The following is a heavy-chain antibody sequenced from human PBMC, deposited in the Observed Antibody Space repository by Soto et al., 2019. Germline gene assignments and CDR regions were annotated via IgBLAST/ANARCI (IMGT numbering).Heavy chain of an antibody. CDR3: ARAGYSYATGYYFDY. CDR2: IYYTGST. CDR1: GGSISTYY. Sequence: PSETLSLTCTVSGGSISTYYWTWVRRPPGKGLEWIGFIYYTGSTNYNPSLKSRVTISLDTPKNQFSLKLNSVTAADTAVYYCARAGYSYATGYYFDYWGQGILVTVSS. J-gene: IGHJ4*02. V-gene: IGHV4-59*01. D-gene: IGHD5-18*01.